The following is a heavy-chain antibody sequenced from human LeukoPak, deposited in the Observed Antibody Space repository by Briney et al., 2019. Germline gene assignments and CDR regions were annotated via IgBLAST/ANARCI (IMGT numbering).Heavy chain of an antibody. Sequence: SQTLSLTCTVSGGSISSGDYYWSWIRQPPGKGLEWIGYIFYSGYTYYNPSLKSRVTISVDTSKNQFSLKLSSVTAADAAVYYCARGGNLVIIPAAMSPGDAFDIWGQGTMVTVSS. J-gene: IGHJ3*02. D-gene: IGHD2-2*01. CDR1: GGSISSGDYY. CDR3: ARGGNLVIIPAAMSPGDAFDI. CDR2: IFYSGYT. V-gene: IGHV4-30-4*08.